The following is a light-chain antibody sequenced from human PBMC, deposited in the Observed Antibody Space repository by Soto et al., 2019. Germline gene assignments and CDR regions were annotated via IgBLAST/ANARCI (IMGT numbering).Light chain of an antibody. V-gene: IGKV3D-15*01. CDR2: GAS. CDR1: QSVSSN. Sequence: EIVMTQSPATLSVSPGERATLSCRASQSVSSNLAWYQQKPGQAPRLLIYGASTRATGIPDRFSGSGTGTDFTLTISSLQAEDFGVYFCHQYNNWPPSTFGQGTRLEIK. J-gene: IGKJ5*01. CDR3: HQYNNWPPST.